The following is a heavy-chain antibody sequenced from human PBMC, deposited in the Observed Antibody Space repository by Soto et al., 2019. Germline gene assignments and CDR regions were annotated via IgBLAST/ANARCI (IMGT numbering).Heavy chain of an antibody. J-gene: IGHJ4*02. D-gene: IGHD2-15*01. CDR1: GYSSTSYW. CDR3: ARHERYCSGGSCYTYFDY. Sequence: GESLKISCKGSGYSSTSYWIGWVRQMPGKGLEWMGIIYPGDSDTRYSPSFQGQVTISADKSISTAYLRWSSLKASDTAMYYCARHERYCSGGSCYTYFDYWGQGTLVTVSS. V-gene: IGHV5-51*01. CDR2: IYPGDSDT.